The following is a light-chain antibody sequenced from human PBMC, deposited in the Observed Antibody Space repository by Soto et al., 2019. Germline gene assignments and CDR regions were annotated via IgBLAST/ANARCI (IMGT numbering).Light chain of an antibody. CDR2: DVS. Sequence: QSALTQPPSASGSPGQSVTISCTGTSSDVGGYNYVSWYQQHPGKAPKLMIYDVSKRPSGVPDHFSGSKSGNTASLTVSGLQAEDEADYYCSSYAGSSNLVFGGGTKLTVL. V-gene: IGLV2-8*01. J-gene: IGLJ2*01. CDR1: SSDVGGYNY. CDR3: SSYAGSSNLV.